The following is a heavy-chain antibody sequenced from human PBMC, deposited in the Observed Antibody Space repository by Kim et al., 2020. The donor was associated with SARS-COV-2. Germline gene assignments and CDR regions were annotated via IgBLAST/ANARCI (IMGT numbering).Heavy chain of an antibody. Sequence: TYYADSVKGRFTISRDNTKNTLYLQMNSLRAEDTAVYYCARIVGATGFVRYWGQGTLVTVSS. V-gene: IGHV3-66*01. CDR3: ARIVGATGFVRY. CDR2: T. D-gene: IGHD1-26*01. J-gene: IGHJ4*02.